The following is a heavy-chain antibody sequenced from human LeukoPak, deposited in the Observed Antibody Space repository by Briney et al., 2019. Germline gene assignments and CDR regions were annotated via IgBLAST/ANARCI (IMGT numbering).Heavy chain of an antibody. D-gene: IGHD2-2*01. CDR2: ISYDGSNK. CDR3: AKDSRGVGAFDI. CDR1: GFTFSSYG. J-gene: IGHJ3*02. V-gene: IGHV3-30*18. Sequence: PGGSLRLSCAASGFTFSSYGMHWVRQAPGKGLEWVAVISYDGSNKYYADSVKGRFTISRDNSKNTLYLQMNSLRAEDTAVYYCAKDSRGVGAFDIWGQGTMVTVSS.